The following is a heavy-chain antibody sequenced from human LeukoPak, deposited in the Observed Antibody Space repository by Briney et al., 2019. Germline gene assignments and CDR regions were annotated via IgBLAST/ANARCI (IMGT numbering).Heavy chain of an antibody. CDR2: IKSKTDGGTT. Sequence: KAGGSLRLSCAASGFTFSNAWMSWVRQAPGKGLEWVGRIKSKTDGGTTDYAAPVKGRFTISRDDPKNTLYLQMNSLKTEDTAVYYCTTFLLEWSPTSNYYYYMDVWGKGTTVTVSS. CDR3: TTFLLEWSPTSNYYYYMDV. J-gene: IGHJ6*03. V-gene: IGHV3-15*01. CDR1: GFTFSNAW. D-gene: IGHD3-3*01.